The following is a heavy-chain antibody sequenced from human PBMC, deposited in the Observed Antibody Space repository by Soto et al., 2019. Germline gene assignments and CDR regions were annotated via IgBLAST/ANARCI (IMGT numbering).Heavy chain of an antibody. CDR1: GGTFSSYA. J-gene: IGHJ6*02. CDR3: ARSQGSSTSLEIYYYYYYGMDV. Sequence: QVQLVQSGAEVKKPGSSVKVSCTASGGTFSSYAISWVRQAPGQGLEWMGGIIPISDTTNYAQKFQGRVTITADESTSTAYMELRSLRSEDTAVYYCARSQGSSTSLEIYYYYYYGMDVWGQGTTVTVSS. D-gene: IGHD2-2*01. CDR2: IIPISDTT. V-gene: IGHV1-69*01.